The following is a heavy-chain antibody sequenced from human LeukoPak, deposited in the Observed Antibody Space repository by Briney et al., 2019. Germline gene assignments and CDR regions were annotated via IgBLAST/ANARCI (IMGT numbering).Heavy chain of an antibody. J-gene: IGHJ4*02. Sequence: GGSLRLSCAASGFTFSSYAMSWVRQAPGKGLEWVSAISGSGGSTYYADSVKGRFTISRGNSKNTLYLQMNSLRAEDTAVYYCAKDRRLLPGHFDYWGQGTLVAVSS. V-gene: IGHV3-23*01. D-gene: IGHD1-26*01. CDR1: GFTFSSYA. CDR3: AKDRRLLPGHFDY. CDR2: ISGSGGST.